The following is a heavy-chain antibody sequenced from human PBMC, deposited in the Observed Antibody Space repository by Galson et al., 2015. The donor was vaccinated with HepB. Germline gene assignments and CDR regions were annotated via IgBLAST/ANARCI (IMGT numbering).Heavy chain of an antibody. D-gene: IGHD5-18*01. CDR1: GFTFSSYA. Sequence: SLRLSCAASGFTFSSYAMSWVRQAPGKGLEWVSAISGSGGSTYYADSVKGRFTISRDNSKNTLYLQMNSLRAEDTAVYYCAKGSDRYVDTAMVYFDYWGQGTLVTVSS. CDR2: ISGSGGST. CDR3: AKGSDRYVDTAMVYFDY. J-gene: IGHJ4*02. V-gene: IGHV3-23*01.